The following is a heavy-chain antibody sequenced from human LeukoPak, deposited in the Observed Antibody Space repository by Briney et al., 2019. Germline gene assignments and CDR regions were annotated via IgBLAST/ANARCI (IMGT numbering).Heavy chain of an antibody. J-gene: IGHJ3*02. CDR1: GFTFSSYG. CDR2: ISDRGDNT. V-gene: IGHV3-21*01. Sequence: PGGTLRLSCAASGFTFSSYGMSWVRQAPGKGLEWVSHISDRGDNTYYADSVKGRFTISRDNAKNSLYLQMNSLRAEDTAVYYCAREGGAAGFGYAFDIWGQGTMVTVSS. D-gene: IGHD1-26*01. CDR3: AREGGAAGFGYAFDI.